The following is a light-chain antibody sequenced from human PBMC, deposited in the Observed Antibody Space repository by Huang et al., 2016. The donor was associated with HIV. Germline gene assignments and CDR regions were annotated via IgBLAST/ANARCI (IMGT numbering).Light chain of an antibody. CDR3: QQYNNWPPWT. CDR1: QSVNNM. Sequence: EVVMTHSPVTLSVSPGWGATLSCRAIQSVNNMLAWFQQKPGQAPRLLIHDASIRDTGVPDRFSGSGSGTEFTLTISSLQSEDFAVYYCQQYNNWPPWTFGQGTKVEI. V-gene: IGKV3-15*01. J-gene: IGKJ1*01. CDR2: DAS.